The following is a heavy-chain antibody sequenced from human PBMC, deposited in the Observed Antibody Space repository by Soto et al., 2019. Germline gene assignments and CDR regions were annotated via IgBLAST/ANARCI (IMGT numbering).Heavy chain of an antibody. J-gene: IGHJ4*03. D-gene: IGHD2-8*01. CDR2: IYPGDSDT. Sequence: GESLKISCKGSEYSFNSYWIGRVRPMPGKGLEWIGMIYPGDSDTTYSPSFEGQVTMSVDKSISTAYRQWSSLKASDSATYYCVIQGSNAASVYFHMVSRGQGPPVTV. CDR1: EYSFNSYW. CDR3: VIQGSNAASVYFHMVS. V-gene: IGHV5-51*01.